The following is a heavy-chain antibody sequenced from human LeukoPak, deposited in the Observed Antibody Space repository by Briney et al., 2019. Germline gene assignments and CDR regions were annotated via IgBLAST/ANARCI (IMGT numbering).Heavy chain of an antibody. D-gene: IGHD3-22*01. V-gene: IGHV3-30-3*01. Sequence: GRSLRLSCAAAGFTFSRYAMHWVRQAPGKGLEWVAVISYDGSNNYYAYSVKGRFTISSDSSKNTLYLQMTSLRAEDTAVFSCASHYDTSGYHYFDFRGQGTLVTVSS. CDR2: ISYDGSNN. CDR3: ASHYDTSGYHYFDF. CDR1: GFTFSRYA. J-gene: IGHJ4*02.